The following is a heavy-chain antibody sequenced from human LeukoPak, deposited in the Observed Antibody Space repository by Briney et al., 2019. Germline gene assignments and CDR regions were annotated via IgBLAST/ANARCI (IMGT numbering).Heavy chain of an antibody. D-gene: IGHD3-22*01. J-gene: IGHJ4*02. Sequence: SETLSLTCAVHGGSFSGYYWSWIRQPPGKGLEWIGEINHSGSTNYNPSLKSRVTISLDTSNNQFSLKLSSVTAADTAVYYCARDTSGYRRGSFDYWGQGTLVTVSS. CDR2: INHSGST. CDR3: ARDTSGYRRGSFDY. CDR1: GGSFSGYY. V-gene: IGHV4-34*01.